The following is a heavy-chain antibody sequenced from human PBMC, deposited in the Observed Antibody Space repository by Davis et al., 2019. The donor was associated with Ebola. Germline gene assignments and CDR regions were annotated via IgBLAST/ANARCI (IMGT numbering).Heavy chain of an antibody. Sequence: PSETLSLTCAVYGGSFSGYYWSWIRQPPGKGLEWIGEIKHGESTNYNPSLKSRVTLSVDTSKRQVSLKLRSVTAADTAVYYCARVSGRFLESLPTYFFDYWGQGTLVTVSS. D-gene: IGHD3-3*01. CDR1: GGSFSGYY. CDR3: ARVSGRFLESLPTYFFDY. V-gene: IGHV4-34*01. CDR2: IKHGEST. J-gene: IGHJ4*02.